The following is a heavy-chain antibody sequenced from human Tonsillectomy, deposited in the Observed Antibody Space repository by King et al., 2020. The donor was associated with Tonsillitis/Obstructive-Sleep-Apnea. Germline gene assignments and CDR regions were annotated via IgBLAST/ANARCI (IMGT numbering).Heavy chain of an antibody. CDR1: GFTFSSYA. Sequence: VQLVESGGGVVQPGRSLRLSCAASGFTFSSYAMYWVRQAPGKGLEWVAVTSFDGSNKYYADSVKGRFAISRDNSKNTLYLQMNSLRAEDTAVYYCARDRSGSYYLGVDYWGQGTLVTVSS. D-gene: IGHD1-26*01. CDR2: TSFDGSNK. CDR3: ARDRSGSYYLGVDY. V-gene: IGHV3-30*09. J-gene: IGHJ4*02.